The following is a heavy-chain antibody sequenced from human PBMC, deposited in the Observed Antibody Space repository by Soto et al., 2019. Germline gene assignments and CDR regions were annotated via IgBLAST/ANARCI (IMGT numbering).Heavy chain of an antibody. J-gene: IGHJ4*02. Sequence: SETLSLTCNVSGASISSGGYYWSWIRHHPGKGLEWIGYIYDSESAYYNPSLKSRVTISMDTSKNHFAMRLSSVTGADTAVYYCARASSSSSAADYWGQGTLVTVSS. CDR2: IYDSESA. CDR1: GASISSGGYY. D-gene: IGHD6-6*01. V-gene: IGHV4-31*03. CDR3: ARASSSSSAADY.